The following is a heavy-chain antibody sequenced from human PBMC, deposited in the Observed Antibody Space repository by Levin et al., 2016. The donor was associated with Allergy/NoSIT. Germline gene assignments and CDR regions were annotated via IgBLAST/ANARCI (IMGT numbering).Heavy chain of an antibody. V-gene: IGHV3-7*01. J-gene: IGHJ3*02. CDR2: IKGDGSDK. CDR1: GFTFSSYW. D-gene: IGHD6-19*01. CDR3: ARDPPFYSSGGPDAFDI. Sequence: GESLKISCAASGFTFSSYWMTWVRQAPGKGLEWVANIKGDGSDKYYVDSVKGRFTISRDNAKNSVYLQMNSLRAEDTAVYYCARDPPFYSSGGPDAFDIWGQGTMVTVSS.